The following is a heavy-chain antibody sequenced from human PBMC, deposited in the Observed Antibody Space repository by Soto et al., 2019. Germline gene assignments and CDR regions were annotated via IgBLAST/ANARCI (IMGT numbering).Heavy chain of an antibody. CDR1: GFTFSSYG. Sequence: QVQLVESGGGVVQPGRSLRLSCAASGFTFSSYGMHWVRQAPGKGLEWVAVISYDGSNKYYADSVKGRFTISRDNSKNTLYPQMNSLRAEDTAVYYCAKDGYSSSWYSPYYYYGMDVWGQGTTVTVSS. V-gene: IGHV3-30*18. D-gene: IGHD6-13*01. J-gene: IGHJ6*02. CDR3: AKDGYSSSWYSPYYYYGMDV. CDR2: ISYDGSNK.